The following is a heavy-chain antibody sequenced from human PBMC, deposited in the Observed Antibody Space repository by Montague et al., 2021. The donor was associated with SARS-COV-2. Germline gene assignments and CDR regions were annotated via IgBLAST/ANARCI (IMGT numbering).Heavy chain of an antibody. J-gene: IGHJ3*02. V-gene: IGHV4-59*08. Sequence: SETLSLTCTVSGGSISSYYWSWIRQPPGKGLGWIGYIYYSGSTNYNPSLKSRVTISVDTSKNQFSLKLSSVTAADTAVDYCARLGRGYSYAQSAFDIWGQGTMVTVSS. CDR1: GGSISSYY. D-gene: IGHD5-18*01. CDR3: ARLGRGYSYAQSAFDI. CDR2: IYYSGST.